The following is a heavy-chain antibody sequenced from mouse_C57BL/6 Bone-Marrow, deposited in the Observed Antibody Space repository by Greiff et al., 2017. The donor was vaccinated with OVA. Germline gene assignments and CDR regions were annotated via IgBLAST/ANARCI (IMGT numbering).Heavy chain of an antibody. CDR3: ARKGVLSSFAY. J-gene: IGHJ3*01. CDR2: INPSNGGT. Sequence: QVQLQQSDAELVKPGASVKLSCKASGYTFTSYWMHWVKQRPGQGLEWIGNINPSNGGTNYNEKFKSKATLTVDKSSSTAYMQLSSLTSEDSAVYYCARKGVLSSFAYWGQGTLVTVSA. D-gene: IGHD2-14*01. CDR1: GYTFTSYW. V-gene: IGHV1-53*01.